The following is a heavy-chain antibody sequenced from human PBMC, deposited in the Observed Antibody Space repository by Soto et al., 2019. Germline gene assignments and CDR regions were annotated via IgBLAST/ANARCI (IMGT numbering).Heavy chain of an antibody. CDR1: GYTFTSYY. CDR2: INPSGGST. J-gene: IGHJ6*02. Sequence: ASVKVSCKASGYTFTSYYMHWVRQAPGQGLEWMGIINPSGGSTSYAQKFQGRVTMTRDTSTSTVYMELSSLRSEDTAVYYCARVGNWFIPNYYYGMDVWGQGTTVTVYS. V-gene: IGHV1-46*01. D-gene: IGHD3-9*01. CDR3: ARVGNWFIPNYYYGMDV.